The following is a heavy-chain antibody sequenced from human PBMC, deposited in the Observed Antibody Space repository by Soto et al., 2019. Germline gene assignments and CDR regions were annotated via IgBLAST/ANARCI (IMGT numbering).Heavy chain of an antibody. CDR1: GFTFSSYA. V-gene: IGHV3-23*01. J-gene: IGHJ4*02. D-gene: IGHD3-10*01. CDR3: AKFTGSLVARPYYFDY. Sequence: EVQLLESGGGLVQPGGSLRLSCAASGFTFSSYAMSWVRQAPGKGLEWVSSIYSSGGNTYYADSVKGRFTISRDNSKNELYLQMNSLRAEDTALYYCAKFTGSLVARPYYFDYWGQGTLVTVSS. CDR2: IYSSGGNT.